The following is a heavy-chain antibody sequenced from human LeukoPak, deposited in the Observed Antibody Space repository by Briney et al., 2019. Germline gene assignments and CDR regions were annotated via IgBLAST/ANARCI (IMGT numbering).Heavy chain of an antibody. V-gene: IGHV3-23*01. J-gene: IGHJ4*02. CDR2: ISGSGGST. D-gene: IGHD3-22*01. CDR3: AKDHYYDSSGYGFDY. CDR1: GFTFSSYA. Sequence: GGSLRLSCAASGFTFSSYAMSWVRQAPGKGLEWVSAISGSGGSTYYADSAKGRFTISRDNSKNTLYLQMNSLRAEDTAVYYCAKDHYYDSSGYGFDYWGQGTLVTVSS.